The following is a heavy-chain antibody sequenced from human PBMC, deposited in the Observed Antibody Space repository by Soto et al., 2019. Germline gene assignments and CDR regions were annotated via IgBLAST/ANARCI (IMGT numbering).Heavy chain of an antibody. CDR2: ISAYNGNT. D-gene: IGHD2-15*01. V-gene: IGHV1-18*04. J-gene: IGHJ6*02. Sequence: ASVKVSCKASGYTFTSYGISWVRQAPGQGLEWMGWISAYNGNTNYARKLQGRVTMTTDTSTSTAYMELRSLRSDDTAVYYCARVGSGGSYLYYYYGMDVWGQGTTVTVSS. CDR1: GYTFTSYG. CDR3: ARVGSGGSYLYYYYGMDV.